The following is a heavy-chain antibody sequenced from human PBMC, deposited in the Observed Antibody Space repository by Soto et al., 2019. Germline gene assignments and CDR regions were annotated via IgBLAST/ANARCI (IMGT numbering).Heavy chain of an antibody. CDR1: EVSISSYA. V-gene: IGHV3-30-3*01. Sequence: VSRPVAEVSISSYAMHCVRKDPGNGLEWVAVISYDGSNKYYADSVKGRFTISRDNSKNTLFLQMNSLRAEDTAVYYCATRRDASYYYSGRDVWGHWTTVPVSS. CDR3: ATRRDASYYYSGRDV. CDR2: ISYDGSNK. J-gene: IGHJ6*02.